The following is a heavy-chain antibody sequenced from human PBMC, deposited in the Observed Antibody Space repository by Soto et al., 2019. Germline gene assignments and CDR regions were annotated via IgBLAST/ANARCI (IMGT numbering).Heavy chain of an antibody. V-gene: IGHV3-23*01. CDR2: ISGSGGST. J-gene: IGHJ3*02. CDR1: GFTFSSYA. Sequence: EVQLLESGGGLVQPGGSLRLSCAASGFTFSSYAMSWVRQAPGKGLEWVSGISGSGGSTYYADSVKGRFTISRDNSKNTLYLQMNSLRDEDTAVYYCANEDGYKGRAFDIWGQGTMVTVSS. CDR3: ANEDGYKGRAFDI. D-gene: IGHD5-12*01.